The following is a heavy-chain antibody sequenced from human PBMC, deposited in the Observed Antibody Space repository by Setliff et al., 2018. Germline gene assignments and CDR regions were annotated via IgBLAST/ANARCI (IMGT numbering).Heavy chain of an antibody. CDR3: VAVRWNYPTV. V-gene: IGHV3-74*01. D-gene: IGHD1-7*01. CDR2: LNSDGTTT. J-gene: IGHJ4*02. Sequence: GGSLRLSCAASGFTFSTYWMHWVRQAPGKGLVWVSRLNSDGTTTTYADSVKGRFTISRDNAKNTLYLQMNSLRAEDTAVFYCVAVRWNYPTVWGQGTLVTVSS. CDR1: GFTFSTYW.